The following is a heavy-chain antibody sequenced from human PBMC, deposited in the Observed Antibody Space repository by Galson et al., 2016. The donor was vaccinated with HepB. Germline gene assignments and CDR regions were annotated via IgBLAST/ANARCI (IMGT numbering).Heavy chain of an antibody. J-gene: IGHJ4*02. CDR1: GFSLAEYA. V-gene: IGHV3-9*01. Sequence: SLRLSCAASGFSLAEYAIHWVRQAPGKGLEWVSGISWNGRTLGYADSVKGRSTISKDYAKNSLYLQMNSLRPEDTALYYCAKDKTSGYSSGWYYFDYWGQGTLVTVSS. D-gene: IGHD6-19*01. CDR2: ISWNGRTL. CDR3: AKDKTSGYSSGWYYFDY.